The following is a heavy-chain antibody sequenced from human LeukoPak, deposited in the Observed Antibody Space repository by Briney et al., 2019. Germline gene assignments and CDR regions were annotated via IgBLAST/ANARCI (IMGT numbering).Heavy chain of an antibody. CDR1: GFTFSSYW. V-gene: IGHV3-7*01. CDR3: ARDLGSGSGWYFYYYGMDV. J-gene: IGHJ6*02. D-gene: IGHD6-19*01. CDR2: IKHDGSEK. Sequence: GGSLRLSCAASGFTFSSYWMSWVRQAPGKGLEWVASIKHDGSEKYYVDSVRGRFTISRDNTKNSLYLQMNSLRAEDTAVYYCARDLGSGSGWYFYYYGMDVWGQGTTVTVS.